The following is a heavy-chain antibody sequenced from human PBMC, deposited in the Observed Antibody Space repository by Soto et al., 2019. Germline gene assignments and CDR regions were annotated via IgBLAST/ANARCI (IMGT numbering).Heavy chain of an antibody. CDR1: GGTFSSYA. Sequence: ASVKVSCKASGGTFSSYAISWVRQAPGQGLEWMGGIIPIFGTANYAQKFQGRVTITADESTSTAYMELSSLRSEDTAVYYCARDHPTVTNAFDIWGQGTMVTVSS. J-gene: IGHJ3*02. CDR3: ARDHPTVTNAFDI. CDR2: IIPIFGTA. D-gene: IGHD4-17*01. V-gene: IGHV1-69*13.